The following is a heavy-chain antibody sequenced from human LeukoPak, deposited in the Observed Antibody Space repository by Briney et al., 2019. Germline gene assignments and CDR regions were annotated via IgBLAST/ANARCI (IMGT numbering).Heavy chain of an antibody. CDR3: TTVPLSWHWDY. J-gene: IGHJ4*02. CDR1: GFTFSNAW. D-gene: IGHD6-13*01. CDR2: IKSKTDGGTT. V-gene: IGHV3-15*01. Sequence: GGSLRLYCAASGFTFSNAWMSWVRQAPGKGLEWVGRIKSKTDGGTTDYAAPVKGRFTISRDDSKNTLYLQVNSLKTEDTAVYYCTTVPLSWHWDYWGQGTLVTVSS.